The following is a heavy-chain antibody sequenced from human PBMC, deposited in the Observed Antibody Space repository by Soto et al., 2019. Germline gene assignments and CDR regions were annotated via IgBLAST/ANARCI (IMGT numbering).Heavy chain of an antibody. CDR2: TYYRSKWYN. J-gene: IGHJ5*02. CDR3: ARDVANWFDP. V-gene: IGHV6-1*01. Sequence: SQTLSLTCAISGDSVSSNSSAWNCISQPPSRGLEWLGRTYYRSKWYNDFAISVKSRITINPDTSKNQFSLQLDSVTPEDTAVYYCARDVANWFDPWGQGTQVTVSS. CDR1: GDSVSSNSSA.